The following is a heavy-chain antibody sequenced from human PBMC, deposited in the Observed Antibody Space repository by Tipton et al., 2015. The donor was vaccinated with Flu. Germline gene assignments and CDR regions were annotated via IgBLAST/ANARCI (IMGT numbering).Heavy chain of an antibody. D-gene: IGHD6-19*01. CDR2: IYTSGST. CDR3: ARDQQWLVPSDAFDI. Sequence: TLSLTCTVSGGSISSYYWSWIRQPAGKGLEWIGRIYTSGSTNYNPSLKSRVTMSVDTSKNQFSLKLNSVTAADTAVYYCARDQQWLVPSDAFDIWGQGTMVTVSS. J-gene: IGHJ3*02. CDR1: GGSISSYY. V-gene: IGHV4-4*07.